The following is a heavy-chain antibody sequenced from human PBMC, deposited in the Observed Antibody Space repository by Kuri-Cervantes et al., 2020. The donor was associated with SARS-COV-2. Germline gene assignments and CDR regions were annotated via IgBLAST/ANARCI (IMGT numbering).Heavy chain of an antibody. CDR1: GYTLTELS. V-gene: IGHV1-24*01. J-gene: IGHJ5*02. CDR2: FDPEDGET. Sequence: ASVKVSCKVSGYTLTELSMHWVRQAPGKGLEWMGGFDPEDGETIYAQKFQGRVTMTEDTSTDTAYMELSSLRSEDTAVYYCATASPHYGQSNWFDPWGQGTLVTVSS. D-gene: IGHD4-17*01. CDR3: ATASPHYGQSNWFDP.